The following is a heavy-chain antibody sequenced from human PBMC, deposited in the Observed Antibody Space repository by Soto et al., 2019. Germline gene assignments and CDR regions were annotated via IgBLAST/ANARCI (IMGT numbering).Heavy chain of an antibody. CDR1: GGSVSSGSYY. D-gene: IGHD6-19*01. Sequence: LETLSLTCTVSGGSVSSGSYYWSWTRQPPGKGLEWIGYIYNSGSTNFNPSLKSRVTISVDTSKNQFSLRLSSVTAADTAVYYCARGAVRQFPYYFDHWGQGTLVTVSS. CDR3: ARGAVRQFPYYFDH. V-gene: IGHV4-61*01. CDR2: IYNSGST. J-gene: IGHJ4*02.